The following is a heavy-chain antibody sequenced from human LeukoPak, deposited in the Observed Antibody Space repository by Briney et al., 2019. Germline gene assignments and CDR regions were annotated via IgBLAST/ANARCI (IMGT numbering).Heavy chain of an antibody. J-gene: IGHJ1*01. CDR1: GGTFSSYA. Sequence: ASVKVSCKASGGTFSSYAISWVRQAPGQELEWMGGIIPIFGTANYAQKFQGRVTITADESTSTAYMELSSLRSEDTAVYYCAGSTVTRLAEYFQHWGQGTLVTVSS. CDR2: IIPIFGTA. D-gene: IGHD4-17*01. V-gene: IGHV1-69*13. CDR3: AGSTVTRLAEYFQH.